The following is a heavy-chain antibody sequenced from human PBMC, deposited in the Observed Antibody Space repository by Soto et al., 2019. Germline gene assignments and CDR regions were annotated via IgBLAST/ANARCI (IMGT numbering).Heavy chain of an antibody. CDR1: GFTVSSNY. Sequence: GGSLRLSCAASGFTVSSNYMSWVRQAPGKGLEWVSVIYSGGSTYYADSVKGRFTISRHNSKNTLYLQMNSLRAEDTAVYYCARGIAAAGTKGRAFDIWGQGTMVTVSS. CDR2: IYSGGST. V-gene: IGHV3-53*04. J-gene: IGHJ3*02. D-gene: IGHD6-13*01. CDR3: ARGIAAAGTKGRAFDI.